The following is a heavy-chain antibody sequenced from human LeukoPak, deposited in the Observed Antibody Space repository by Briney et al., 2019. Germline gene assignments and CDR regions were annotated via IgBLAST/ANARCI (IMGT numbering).Heavy chain of an antibody. CDR2: ISDSGGRT. Sequence: GGSLRLSCAASGFTFSSYAMSWVRQAPGKGLEWVSAISDSGGRTYYADSVKGRFTISRDNSKNTLFLQMNSLRAEDTAVYYCAKDTSSGRITIFGVVIRYFDDWGQGTLVTVSS. J-gene: IGHJ4*02. CDR3: AKDTSSGRITIFGVVIRYFDD. V-gene: IGHV3-23*01. CDR1: GFTFSSYA. D-gene: IGHD3-3*01.